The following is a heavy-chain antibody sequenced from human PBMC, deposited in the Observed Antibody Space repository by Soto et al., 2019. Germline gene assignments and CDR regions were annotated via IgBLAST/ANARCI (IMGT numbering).Heavy chain of an antibody. CDR1: GFTFNSYG. Sequence: QVQLVESGGGVVQPGRSLRLSCEASGFTFNSYGMHWVRQAPGKGLEWVTVISYDGSSKNYADSVKGRFTISRDNSKNTLYLQMNSLRAEDTAVYYCAKPPGIAVAGTYWGQGTLVTVSS. CDR2: ISYDGSSK. V-gene: IGHV3-30*18. J-gene: IGHJ4*02. D-gene: IGHD6-19*01. CDR3: AKPPGIAVAGTY.